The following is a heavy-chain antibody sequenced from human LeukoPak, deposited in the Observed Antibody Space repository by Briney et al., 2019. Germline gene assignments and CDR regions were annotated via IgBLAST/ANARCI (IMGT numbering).Heavy chain of an antibody. CDR3: AIQTADFWSGPFDY. D-gene: IGHD3-3*01. CDR2: INPNSGGT. V-gene: IGHV1-2*02. Sequence: GRSLRLSCAASGFTFSSYGMHWVRQAPGQGLEWMGWINPNSGGTNYAQKFQGRVTMTRDTSVSTAYMELSRLRSDDTAVYYCAIQTADFWSGPFDYWGQGTLVTVSS. J-gene: IGHJ4*02. CDR1: GFTFSSYG.